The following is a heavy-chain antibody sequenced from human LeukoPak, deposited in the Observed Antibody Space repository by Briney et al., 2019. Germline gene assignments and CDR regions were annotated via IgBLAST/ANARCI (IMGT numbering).Heavy chain of an antibody. CDR3: ARVTGYRIEDYFDY. J-gene: IGHJ4*02. CDR1: GGFFSTYY. Sequence: SETLSLTCTVSGGFFSTYYWSWIRQPAGKGLEWIGRIYTSGSTNYNPSLKSRVTMSVDTSRNQFSLKLNPATAADTAVYYCARVTGYRIEDYFDYWGQGTLVTVSS. V-gene: IGHV4-4*07. D-gene: IGHD6-13*01. CDR2: IYTSGST.